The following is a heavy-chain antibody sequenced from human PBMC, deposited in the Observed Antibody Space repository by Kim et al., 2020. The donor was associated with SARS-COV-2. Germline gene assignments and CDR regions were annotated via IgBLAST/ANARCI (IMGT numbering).Heavy chain of an antibody. CDR2: IWYSGRPP. CDR1: GFTFSSYG. D-gene: IGHD3-10*01. CDR3: ARDLMVRGVIPWAYYYYGMDV. J-gene: IGHJ6*02. V-gene: IGHV3-33*01. Sequence: GGSLRLSCAASGFTFSSYGMHWVRQAPGKGLAWVAVIWYSGRPPYSSSSVKGLFPISRDNSKHTLYLQMNSLRAEDTAVYYCARDLMVRGVIPWAYYYYGMDVWGQGTTVTVSS.